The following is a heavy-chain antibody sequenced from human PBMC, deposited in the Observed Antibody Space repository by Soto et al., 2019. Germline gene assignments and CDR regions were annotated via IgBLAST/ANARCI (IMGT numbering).Heavy chain of an antibody. Sequence: ASVKVSCTASGYTFTSYAMHWVRQAPGQRLEWMGWINAGNGNTKYSQKFQGRVTITRDTSASTAYMELSSLRSEDTAVYYCARDHSSSSDDAFDIWGQGTMVTVSS. V-gene: IGHV1-3*01. D-gene: IGHD6-6*01. CDR1: GYTFTSYA. J-gene: IGHJ3*02. CDR2: INAGNGNT. CDR3: ARDHSSSSDDAFDI.